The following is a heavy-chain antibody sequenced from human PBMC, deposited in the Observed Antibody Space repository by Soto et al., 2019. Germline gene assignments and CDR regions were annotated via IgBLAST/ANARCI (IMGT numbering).Heavy chain of an antibody. CDR3: ARENDYMDV. CDR1: GGSFSGYY. D-gene: IGHD1-1*01. Sequence: NPSETLSLTCAVYGGSFSGYYWSWIRQPPGKGLEWIGEINHSGSTNYNPSLKSRVTISVDTSKNQFSLKLSSVTAADTAVYYCARENDYMDVWGKGTTVTVSS. J-gene: IGHJ6*03. CDR2: INHSGST. V-gene: IGHV4-34*01.